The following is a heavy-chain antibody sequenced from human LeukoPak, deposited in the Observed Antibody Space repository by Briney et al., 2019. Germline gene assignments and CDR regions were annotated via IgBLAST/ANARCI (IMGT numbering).Heavy chain of an antibody. J-gene: IGHJ4*02. D-gene: IGHD3-22*01. V-gene: IGHV3-21*01. CDR2: ISSSSSYI. Sequence: PGGSLRLSCAASGFTFSSYAMSWVRQAPGKGLEWVPSISSSSSYIYYADSVKGRLTISRDNAKNSLYLQMNSLRAEDTAVYYCARELPVDYYDSSGYPNWDYWGQGTLVTVSS. CDR1: GFTFSSYA. CDR3: ARELPVDYYDSSGYPNWDY.